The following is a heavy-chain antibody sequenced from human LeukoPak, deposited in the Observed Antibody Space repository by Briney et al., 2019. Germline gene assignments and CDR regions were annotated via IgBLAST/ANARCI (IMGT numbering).Heavy chain of an antibody. J-gene: IGHJ3*02. CDR3: AKDLRAWIPTVFDI. Sequence: GGSLRLSCAASGFTFSSYGMHWVRQAPGKGLEWVAFIRYDGSNKYYAGSVKGRFTISRDNSKNTLYLQMNSLRAEDTAVYYCAKDLRAWIPTVFDIWGQGTMVTVSS. D-gene: IGHD5-12*01. V-gene: IGHV3-30*02. CDR1: GFTFSSYG. CDR2: IRYDGSNK.